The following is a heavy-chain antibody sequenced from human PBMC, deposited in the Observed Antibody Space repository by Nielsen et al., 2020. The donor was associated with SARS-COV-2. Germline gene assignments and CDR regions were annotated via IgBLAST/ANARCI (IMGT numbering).Heavy chain of an antibody. D-gene: IGHD6-13*01. Sequence: GGSLRLSCAASGFTFDDYAMHWVRQAPGKGLEWVSGISWNSGSIGYADSVKGRFTISRDNAKNSLYLQMNSLRAEDTALYYCAKDLPQYTSTGGMDVWGQGTTVTVSS. CDR3: AKDLPQYTSTGGMDV. CDR1: GFTFDDYA. CDR2: ISWNSGSI. J-gene: IGHJ6*02. V-gene: IGHV3-9*01.